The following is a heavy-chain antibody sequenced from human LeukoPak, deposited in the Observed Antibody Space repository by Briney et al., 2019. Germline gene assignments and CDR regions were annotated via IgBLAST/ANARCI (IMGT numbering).Heavy chain of an antibody. CDR1: GGTFSSYT. CDR2: ISAYNGNT. J-gene: IGHJ5*02. Sequence: GASVKVSCKASGGTFSSYTISWVRQAPGQGLEWMGWISAYNGNTNYAQKLQGRVTMTTDTSTSTAYMELRSLRSDDTAVYYCARQGSGGSRGWWFDPWGQGTLVTVSS. V-gene: IGHV1-18*01. D-gene: IGHD2-15*01. CDR3: ARQGSGGSRGWWFDP.